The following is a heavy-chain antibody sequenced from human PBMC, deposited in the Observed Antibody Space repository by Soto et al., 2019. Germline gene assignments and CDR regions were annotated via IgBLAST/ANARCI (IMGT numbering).Heavy chain of an antibody. CDR3: ARDSSGWYGRYGMDV. V-gene: IGHV4-30-4*01. CDR2: IYYSGST. Sequence: PSETLSLTCTVSGGSISSGDYYWSWIRQPPGKGLEWIGYIYYSGSTYYNPSLKSRVTISVDTSKNQFSLKLSSVTAADTAVYYCARDSSGWYGRYGMDVWGQGTTVTVSS. J-gene: IGHJ6*02. D-gene: IGHD6-19*01. CDR1: GGSISSGDYY.